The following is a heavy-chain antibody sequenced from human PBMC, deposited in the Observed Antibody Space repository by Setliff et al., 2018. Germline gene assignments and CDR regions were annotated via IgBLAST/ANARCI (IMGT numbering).Heavy chain of an antibody. J-gene: IGHJ6*03. CDR1: GGAIGSYY. V-gene: IGHV4-4*07. CDR3: ASVRIVPYCMDV. Sequence: PSETLSLTCTFSGGAIGSYYWTWIRQPAGRGLEWIGRIYTTGSTNFNPSLNSRVTMSLDKSKNQFSLKLSSVTAADSAVYFCASVRIVPYCMDVWGKGTTVTV. CDR2: IYTTGST. D-gene: IGHD2-15*01.